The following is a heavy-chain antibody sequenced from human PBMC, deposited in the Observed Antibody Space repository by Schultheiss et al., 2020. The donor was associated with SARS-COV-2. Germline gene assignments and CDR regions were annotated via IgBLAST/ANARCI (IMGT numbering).Heavy chain of an antibody. J-gene: IGHJ4*02. Sequence: ASVKVSCKASGGTFSSYAISWVRQAPGQGLEWMGWISAYNGNTNYAQKLQGRVTMTTDTSTSTAYMELRSLRSDDTAVYYCARDLWAYCGGDCYIDYWGQGTLVTVSS. D-gene: IGHD2-21*02. CDR1: GGTFSSYA. V-gene: IGHV1-18*01. CDR3: ARDLWAYCGGDCYIDY. CDR2: ISAYNGNT.